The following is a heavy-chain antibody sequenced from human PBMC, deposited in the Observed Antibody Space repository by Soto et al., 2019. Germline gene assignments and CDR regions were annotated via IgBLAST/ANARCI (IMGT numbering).Heavy chain of an antibody. CDR3: VRDSGAVAGKVDYFQH. CDR2: MFSDGIT. CDR1: GGSIRRSGHY. J-gene: IGHJ1*01. D-gene: IGHD6-19*01. Sequence: QLQLQESGPGLVKPSETLSLTCDVSGGSIRRSGHYWGWIRQSPGKGLEWIGSMFSDGITYYNPSLQSRVTLSADLSENQESLRLTCETAADAAIYYCVRDSGAVAGKVDYFQHWGPDTRVTVSS. V-gene: IGHV4-39*02.